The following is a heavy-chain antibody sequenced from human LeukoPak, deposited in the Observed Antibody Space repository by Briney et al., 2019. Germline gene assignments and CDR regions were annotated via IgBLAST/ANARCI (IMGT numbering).Heavy chain of an antibody. Sequence: SETLSLTCAVYGGSFSGYYWSWIRQPPGKGLEWIGEINHSGSTNYNPSLKSRVTISLDTSKNQFSLKLSSVTAADTAVYYCARGYSSSWLFQHWGQGTLVTVSS. J-gene: IGHJ1*01. CDR3: ARGYSSSWLFQH. CDR2: INHSGST. CDR1: GGSFSGYY. V-gene: IGHV4-34*01. D-gene: IGHD6-13*01.